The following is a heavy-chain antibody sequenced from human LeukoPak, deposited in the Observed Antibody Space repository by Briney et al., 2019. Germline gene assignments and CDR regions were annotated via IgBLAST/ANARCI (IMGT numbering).Heavy chain of an antibody. CDR2: ISWNSGSI. CDR3: AKDISYGGHCGMDV. CDR1: GFTFDDYA. J-gene: IGHJ6*02. Sequence: GGSLRLSCAASGFTFDDYAMPWVRQAPGKGLEWVSGISWNSGSIGYADSVKGRFTISRDNAKNSLYLQMNSLRAEDTALYYCAKDISYGGHCGMDVWGQGTTVTVSS. D-gene: IGHD4-23*01. V-gene: IGHV3-9*01.